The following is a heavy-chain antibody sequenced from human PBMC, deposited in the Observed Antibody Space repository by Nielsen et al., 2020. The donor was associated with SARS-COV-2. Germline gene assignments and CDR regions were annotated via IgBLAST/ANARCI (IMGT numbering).Heavy chain of an antibody. CDR3: ARFPYCGGDCPGSWFDP. D-gene: IGHD2-21*02. Sequence: GGSLRLSCTGSGFTFGDFAMSWFRQTPGKGLEWVGFIRSNTFGGTTEYAASVKGRFTISRDDSKSIAYLQMNSLKSEDTAVYHRARFPYCGGDCPGSWFDPWGQGTLVTVSS. CDR1: GFTFGDFA. CDR2: IRSNTFGGTT. V-gene: IGHV3-49*03. J-gene: IGHJ5*02.